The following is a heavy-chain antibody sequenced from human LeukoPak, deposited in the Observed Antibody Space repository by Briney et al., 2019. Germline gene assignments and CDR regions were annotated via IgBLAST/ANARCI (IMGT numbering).Heavy chain of an antibody. CDR2: IKSKTDGCTP. D-gene: IGHD3-10*01. CDR3: TTDLGGYYSALGTYWGSFAY. J-gene: IGHJ4*02. V-gene: IGHV3-15*01. CDR1: GFIFSNAW. Sequence: KPGGSLRLSCAASGFIFSNAWMSWVRQAPGKGLEWVGRIKSKTDGCTPDSAAPVKGRFTISRDDAKKTLYMQMNSLKTEDTAVYYCTTDLGGYYSALGTYWGSFAYWGQGTLVTVSS.